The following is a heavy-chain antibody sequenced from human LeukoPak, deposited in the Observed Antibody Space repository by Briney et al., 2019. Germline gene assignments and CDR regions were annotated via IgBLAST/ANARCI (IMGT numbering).Heavy chain of an antibody. CDR2: ISSSGSTI. J-gene: IGHJ3*02. CDR3: ARDCGGGSCYGPYDAFDI. V-gene: IGHV3-48*03. Sequence: TGGSLRLSCAASGFTFSSYEMNWVRQAPGKGLEWVSYISSSGSTIYYADSVKGRFTISRDNAKNSLYLQMNSLRAEDTAVYYCARDCGGGSCYGPYDAFDIWGQGTMVTVSS. CDR1: GFTFSSYE. D-gene: IGHD2-15*01.